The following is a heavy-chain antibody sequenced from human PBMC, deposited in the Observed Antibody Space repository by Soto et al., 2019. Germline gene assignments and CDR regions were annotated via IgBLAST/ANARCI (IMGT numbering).Heavy chain of an antibody. V-gene: IGHV2-5*02. CDR3: ARKGPEAWPLDF. J-gene: IGHJ4*02. Sequence: QITLKESGPTLVKPTQTLTLTCTFSGFSLSTRGVGVGWIRQPPGKALEWLAVIYRDDAKEYSPSLQNRVTITKDTSKNQVVLTMTNMGPMDTGTYYCARKGPEAWPLDFWGQGTLVTVSS. CDR1: GFSLSTRGVG. CDR2: IYRDDAK.